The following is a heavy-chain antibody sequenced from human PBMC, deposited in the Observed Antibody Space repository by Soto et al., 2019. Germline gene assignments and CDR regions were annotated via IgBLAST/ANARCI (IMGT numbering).Heavy chain of an antibody. CDR2: IKQDGSEK. CDR3: ARDMGLWFGEFYYFDY. CDR1: GFTFSSYW. J-gene: IGHJ4*02. D-gene: IGHD3-10*01. Sequence: GGSLRLSCTASGFTFSSYWMSWVRQAPGKGLEWVANIKQDGSEKYYVDSVKGRFTISRDNAKNSLYLQMNSLRAEDTAVYYCARDMGLWFGEFYYFDYWGQGTLVTVSS. V-gene: IGHV3-7*01.